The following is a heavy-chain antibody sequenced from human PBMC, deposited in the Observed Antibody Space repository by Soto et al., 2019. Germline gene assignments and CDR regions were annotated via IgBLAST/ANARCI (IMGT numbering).Heavy chain of an antibody. J-gene: IGHJ5*02. D-gene: IGHD6-19*01. CDR2: IYYSGST. CDR1: GGSISSYY. CDR3: ARSSSGWYGVADSWFDP. V-gene: IGHV4-59*08. Sequence: PSETLSLTCTVSGGSISSYYWSWIRQPPGKGLEWIGYIYYSGSTNYNPSLKSRVTISVDTSKNQFSLKLSSVTAADTAVYYCARSSSGWYGVADSWFDPWGQGTLVTVSS.